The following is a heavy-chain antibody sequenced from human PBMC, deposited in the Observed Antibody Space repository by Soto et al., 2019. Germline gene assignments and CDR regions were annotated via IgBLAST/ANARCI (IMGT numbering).Heavy chain of an antibody. V-gene: IGHV4-39*01. J-gene: IGHJ4*02. CDR3: ARDWGEVIYYFDY. CDR1: GGSISSSSYY. CDR2: IYYSGST. D-gene: IGHD3-16*01. Sequence: PSETLSLTCTVSGGSISSSSYYWGWIRQPPGKGLEWIGSIYYSGSTYYNPSLKSRVTISVDTSKNQFSLKLSSVTAADTAVYYCARDWGEVIYYFDYWGQGTLVTVSS.